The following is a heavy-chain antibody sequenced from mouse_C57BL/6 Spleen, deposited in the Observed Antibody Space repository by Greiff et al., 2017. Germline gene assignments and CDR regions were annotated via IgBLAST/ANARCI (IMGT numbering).Heavy chain of an antibody. J-gene: IGHJ2*01. V-gene: IGHV1-80*01. D-gene: IGHD2-13*01. CDR1: GYAFRSSW. CDR3: ARCPVTGFDY. CDR2: IYPGDGDT. Sequence: VKLMASGAELVKPGASVKISCKASGYAFRSSWMNWVKQRPGKGLEWIGQIYPGDGDTNYNGKFKGKATLTADKSSSTAYMQLSSLTSEDSAVYFCARCPVTGFDYWGQGTTLTVSS.